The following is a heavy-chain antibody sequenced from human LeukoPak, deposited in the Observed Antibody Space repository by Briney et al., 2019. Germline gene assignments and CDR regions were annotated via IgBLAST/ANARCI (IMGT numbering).Heavy chain of an antibody. J-gene: IGHJ4*02. Sequence: PSETLSLTRTVSGGSISSYYWSWIRQPPGKGLEWIGYIYYSGSTNYNPSLKSRVTISVDTSKNQFSLKLSSVTAADTAVYYCARSYSSSWTYSSGWYVDYWGQGTLVTVSS. CDR1: GGSISSYY. V-gene: IGHV4-59*01. D-gene: IGHD6-13*01. CDR2: IYYSGST. CDR3: ARSYSSSWTYSSGWYVDY.